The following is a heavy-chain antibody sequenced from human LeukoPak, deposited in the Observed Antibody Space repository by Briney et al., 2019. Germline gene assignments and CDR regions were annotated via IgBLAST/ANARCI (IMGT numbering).Heavy chain of an antibody. CDR2: IYYSGST. CDR3: ARDGPWKSDV. Sequence: KTSETLSLTCTVFGGSISSSNYYWDWIRQPPGKGLEWIGSIYYSGSTDYNPSLQSRVTISADSSKNHFFLQLTSATAADTAVYFCARDGPWKSDVWGRGTLVTVSS. CDR1: GGSISSSNYY. J-gene: IGHJ4*02. V-gene: IGHV4-39*02. D-gene: IGHD1-1*01.